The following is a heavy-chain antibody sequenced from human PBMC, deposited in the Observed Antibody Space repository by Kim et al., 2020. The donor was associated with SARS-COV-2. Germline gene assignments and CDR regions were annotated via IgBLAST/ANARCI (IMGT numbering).Heavy chain of an antibody. D-gene: IGHD3-10*01. CDR1: GYTLTELS. CDR2: FDPEDGET. J-gene: IGHJ4*02. Sequence: ASVKVSCKVSGYTLTELSMHWVRQAPGKGLEWMGGFDPEDGETIYAQKFQGRVTMTEDTSTDTAYMELSSLRSEDTAVYYCATGSGSYYNKGFDYWGQGTLVTVSS. V-gene: IGHV1-24*01. CDR3: ATGSGSYYNKGFDY.